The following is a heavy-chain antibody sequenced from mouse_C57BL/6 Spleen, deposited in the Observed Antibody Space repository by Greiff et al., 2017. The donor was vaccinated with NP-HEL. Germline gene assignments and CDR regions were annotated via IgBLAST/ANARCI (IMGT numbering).Heavy chain of an antibody. CDR1: GYAFSSSW. J-gene: IGHJ2*01. V-gene: IGHV1-82*01. CDR3: ARLSTVVAYYFDY. CDR2: IYPGDGDT. D-gene: IGHD1-1*01. Sequence: QVQLQQSGPELVKPGASVKISCKASGYAFSSSWMNWVKQRPGKGLEWIGRIYPGDGDTNYNGKFKGKATLTADKSSSTAYMQLSSLTSEDSAVYVCARLSTVVAYYFDYWGQGTTLTVSS.